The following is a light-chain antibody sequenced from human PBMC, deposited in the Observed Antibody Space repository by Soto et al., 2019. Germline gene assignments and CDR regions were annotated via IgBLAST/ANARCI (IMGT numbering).Light chain of an antibody. Sequence: DIQMTQPPSSLSASVGDRVTITCRASQTISTHLNWYQQKPGKAPKLLIYAASTLQSGVPSRFSGSGSGTDFTLTINSLQPEDFATYYCQQSLTIPYTFGQGTKLEIK. CDR3: QQSLTIPYT. V-gene: IGKV1-39*01. CDR1: QTISTH. J-gene: IGKJ2*01. CDR2: AAS.